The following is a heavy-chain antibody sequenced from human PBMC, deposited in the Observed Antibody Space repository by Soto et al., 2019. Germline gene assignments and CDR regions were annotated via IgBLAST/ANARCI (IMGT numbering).Heavy chain of an antibody. CDR2: MNTNTGNT. CDR3: ARVVRFFGGHAGY. CDR1: GYTFTEFV. Sequence: QVLLVQSGADVKKPGASVKVSCKTSGYTFTEFVINWVRQAPGQGLEWMGWMNTNTGNTGYAQKFQGRVTMTRDTSISTAYMELRRLRSEDTAVYYCARVVRFFGGHAGYWGQGTLVTVSS. J-gene: IGHJ4*02. V-gene: IGHV1-8*01. D-gene: IGHD3-3*01.